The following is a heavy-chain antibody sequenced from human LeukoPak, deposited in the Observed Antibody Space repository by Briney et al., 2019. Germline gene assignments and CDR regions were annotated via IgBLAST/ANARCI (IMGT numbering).Heavy chain of an antibody. D-gene: IGHD3-22*01. Sequence: PGGSLRLSCTASGFTFSSYWMHWVRQAPGKGLVWVSRINSDGSSTTYADSVKGRFTISRDNAKDTLYLQMSSLRVEDTAVYTCVKSYYYDSSGHGFDCWGQGTLVTVSS. CDR1: GFTFSSYW. V-gene: IGHV3-74*01. CDR2: INSDGSST. CDR3: VKSYYYDSSGHGFDC. J-gene: IGHJ4*02.